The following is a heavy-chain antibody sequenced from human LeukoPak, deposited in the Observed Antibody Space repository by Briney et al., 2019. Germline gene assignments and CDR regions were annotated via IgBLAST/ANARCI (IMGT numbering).Heavy chain of an antibody. J-gene: IGHJ1*01. CDR2: ISGSGVST. CDR3: AKDPANQLLYPAHFSH. V-gene: IGHV3-23*01. CDR1: GFXFSSYV. Sequence: GGSLRLSCAASGFXFSSYVINWVRQAPGKGLEWVSAISGSGVSTSYADSVKGRFTISRDNSKNTLYLHMNSLRAEDTAIYFCAKDPANQLLYPAHFSHWGQGTLVTVSS. D-gene: IGHD2-2*01.